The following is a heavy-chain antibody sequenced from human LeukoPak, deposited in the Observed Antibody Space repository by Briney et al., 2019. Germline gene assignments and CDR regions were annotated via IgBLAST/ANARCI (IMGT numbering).Heavy chain of an antibody. Sequence: PGGSLRLSCAASGFTFDDYAMHWVRQAPGKGLEWVSGISWNSGSIGYADSVKGRFTTSRDNAKNSPYLQMNSMRAEDTALYYCAKDIYSGYDMPDYWGQGTLVTVSS. CDR3: AKDIYSGYDMPDY. J-gene: IGHJ4*02. V-gene: IGHV3-9*01. D-gene: IGHD5-12*01. CDR2: ISWNSGSI. CDR1: GFTFDDYA.